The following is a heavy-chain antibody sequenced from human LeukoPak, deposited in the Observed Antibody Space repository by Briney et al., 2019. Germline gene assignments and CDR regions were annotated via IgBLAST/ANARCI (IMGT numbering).Heavy chain of an antibody. V-gene: IGHV3-7*01. CDR2: IKQDGSEK. D-gene: IGHD2-2*01. CDR3: AQLLEGGYYGMDV. CDR1: GFNFSSYW. J-gene: IGHJ6*02. Sequence: GSLRLSCAASGFNFSSYWMSWVRQAPGKGLEWVANIKQDGSEKYYVDSVKGRFTISRDNAKNSLYLQMNSLRAEDTAVYYCAQLLEGGYYGMDVWGQGTTVTVSS.